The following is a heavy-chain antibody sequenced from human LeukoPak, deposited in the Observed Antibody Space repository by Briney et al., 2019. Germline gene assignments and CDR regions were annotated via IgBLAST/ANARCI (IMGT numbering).Heavy chain of an antibody. CDR1: GYTFTGYY. Sequence: ASVKVSCKASGYTFTGYYMHWVRQAPGQGLEWMGRINPNSGGTNYAQKFQGRVTMTRDTSISTAYMELSRLRSDDTAVYYCARGLRYFDWFPVQYYYYYGMDVWGQGTTVTVSS. D-gene: IGHD3-9*01. CDR2: INPNSGGT. V-gene: IGHV1-2*06. J-gene: IGHJ6*02. CDR3: ARGLRYFDWFPVQYYYYYGMDV.